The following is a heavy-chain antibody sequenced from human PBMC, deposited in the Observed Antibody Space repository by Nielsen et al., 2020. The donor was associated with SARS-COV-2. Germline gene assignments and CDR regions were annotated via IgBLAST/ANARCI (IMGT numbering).Heavy chain of an antibody. CDR3: ARGGRYSGSYYRY. CDR1: GFTFSSYS. CDR2: ISSSSSTI. J-gene: IGHJ4*02. Sequence: GESLKISCAASGFTFSSYSMNWVRQAPGKGLEWVSYISSSSSTIYYADSVKGRFTISRDNAKNSLYLQMNSLRDEDTAVYYCARGGRYSGSYYRYWGQGTLVTVSS. D-gene: IGHD1-26*01. V-gene: IGHV3-48*02.